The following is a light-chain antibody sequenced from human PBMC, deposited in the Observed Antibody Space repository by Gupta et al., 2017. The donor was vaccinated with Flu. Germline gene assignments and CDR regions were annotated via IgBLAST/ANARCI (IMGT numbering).Light chain of an antibody. CDR1: QSVGSN. CDR2: GAS. CDR3: QQHHNCPLLT. J-gene: IGKJ4*01. Sequence: ETVVTQSPATLSVSPGDRVTLSCWASQSVGSNLAWYQQKPGQTPRLLIYGASSRATGIPARFSGSGCGTDFTLTITSRQSEDFAVYDCQQHHNCPLLTFGGGTKVEI. V-gene: IGKV3-15*01.